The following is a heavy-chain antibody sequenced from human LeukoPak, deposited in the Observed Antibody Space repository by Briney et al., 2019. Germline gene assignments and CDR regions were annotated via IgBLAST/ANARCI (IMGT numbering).Heavy chain of an antibody. CDR2: VSPSGGST. CDR1: GFTFSTYY. Sequence: GASVKVSCEASGFTFSTYYMHWVRQAPGQGLEWMGIVSPSGGSTRYAQKFQGRLTMTRDTSTSTVYMELSSLRSDDTVMYYCARDRSCSSTSCYGDWFDPWGQGTQVIVSS. J-gene: IGHJ5*02. V-gene: IGHV1-46*01. D-gene: IGHD2-2*01. CDR3: ARDRSCSSTSCYGDWFDP.